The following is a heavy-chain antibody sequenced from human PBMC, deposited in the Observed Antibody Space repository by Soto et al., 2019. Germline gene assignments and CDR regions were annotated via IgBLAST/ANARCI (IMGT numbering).Heavy chain of an antibody. D-gene: IGHD6-19*01. V-gene: IGHV1-69*01. CDR1: GGTFSSYA. CDR2: IIPIFGTA. CDR3: ASLYSSGWHAFDY. J-gene: IGHJ4*02. Sequence: GASVKVSCKASGGTFSSYAISWVRQAPGQGLEWMGGIIPIFGTANYAQEFQGRVTITADESTSTAYMELSSLRSEDTAVYYCASLYSSGWHAFDYWGQGTLVTVS.